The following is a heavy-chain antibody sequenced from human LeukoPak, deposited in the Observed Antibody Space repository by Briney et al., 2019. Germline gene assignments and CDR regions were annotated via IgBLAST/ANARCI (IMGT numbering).Heavy chain of an antibody. V-gene: IGHV4-4*07. D-gene: IGHD5-12*01. Sequence: PSETLSLTCTVSGGSISSYYWSWIRQPAGKGLEWIGRIYTSGSTYYNPSLKSRVTISVDRSKNQFSLKLSSVTAADTAVYYCAGHYSGYDRSYFDYWGQGTLVTVSS. CDR1: GGSISSYY. J-gene: IGHJ4*02. CDR3: AGHYSGYDRSYFDY. CDR2: IYTSGST.